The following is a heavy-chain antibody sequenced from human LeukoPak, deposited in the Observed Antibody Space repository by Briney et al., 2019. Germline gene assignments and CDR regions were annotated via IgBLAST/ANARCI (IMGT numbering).Heavy chain of an antibody. Sequence: SETLSLTCTVSGGSISSYYWSWLRQPAGKGLEWIGRIYTSGSTNYNPSLKSRVTMSVDTSKNQFSLKLSSVTAADTAVYYCARDLSLVALEMATIYDAFDIWGQGTMVTVSS. CDR1: GGSISSYY. V-gene: IGHV4-4*07. CDR3: ARDLSLVALEMATIYDAFDI. CDR2: IYTSGST. D-gene: IGHD5-24*01. J-gene: IGHJ3*02.